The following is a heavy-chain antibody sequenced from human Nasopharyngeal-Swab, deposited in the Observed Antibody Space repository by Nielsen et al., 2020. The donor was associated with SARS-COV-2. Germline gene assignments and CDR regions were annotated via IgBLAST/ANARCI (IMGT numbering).Heavy chain of an antibody. J-gene: IGHJ3*02. Sequence: WIRQPPGKGLEWIGSIYYSGSTYYNSSLMSRVTISVDTSKNQFSLKLSSVTAADTAVYYCARSGSSWYGGAFDIWGQGTMVTVSS. CDR3: ARSGSSWYGGAFDI. V-gene: IGHV4-39*07. D-gene: IGHD6-13*01. CDR2: IYYSGST.